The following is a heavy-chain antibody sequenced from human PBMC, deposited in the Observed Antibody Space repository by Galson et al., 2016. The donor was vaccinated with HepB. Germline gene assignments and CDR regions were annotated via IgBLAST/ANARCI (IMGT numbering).Heavy chain of an antibody. CDR3: ARTKWGWFDP. Sequence: CAISGDSVSSNSAAWNWIRQSPSRGLEWLGRTYYRSKWYLDYAVSVKSRILINPDTSKNHFPLQLNSVTPEDTAVYYCARTKWGWFDPWGQGTLVTVSS. CDR2: TYYRSKWYL. V-gene: IGHV6-1*01. D-gene: IGHD2-8*01. CDR1: GDSVSSNSAA. J-gene: IGHJ5*02.